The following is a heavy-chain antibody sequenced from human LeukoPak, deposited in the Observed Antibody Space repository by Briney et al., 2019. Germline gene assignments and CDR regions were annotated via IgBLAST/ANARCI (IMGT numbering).Heavy chain of an antibody. CDR1: GFIFCDYG. D-gene: IGHD4-17*01. V-gene: IGHV3-49*04. J-gene: IGHJ4*02. Sequence: GGSLRLSCTASGFIFCDYGLSWVRQAPGKGLEWIGFIRRKANDGTTEYAASVKGRFTISRDDSKAIAYLQMNGLQTEDTALYYCTRADGDYDHRFFDYWDQGTQVSVSS. CDR2: IRRKANDGTT. CDR3: TRADGDYDHRFFDY.